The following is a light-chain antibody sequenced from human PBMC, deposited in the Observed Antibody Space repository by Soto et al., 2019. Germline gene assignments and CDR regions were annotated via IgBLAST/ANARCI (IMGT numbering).Light chain of an antibody. CDR1: NSNIGSNT. Sequence: QSVLTQPPSVSGTPGQRVTISCSGSNSNIGSNTVNWYQQFPGTAPRLLIYSSYQRPSGVPDRFSGSQSGTSASLAISGLQSDDEADYYCAAWDDSLKAIFGGGTQLTVL. CDR3: AAWDDSLKAI. CDR2: SSY. V-gene: IGLV1-44*01. J-gene: IGLJ7*01.